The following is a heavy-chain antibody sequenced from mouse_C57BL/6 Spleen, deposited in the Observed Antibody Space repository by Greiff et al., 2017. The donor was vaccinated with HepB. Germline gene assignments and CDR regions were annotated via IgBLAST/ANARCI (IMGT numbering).Heavy chain of an antibody. D-gene: IGHD1-1*01. CDR2: IDPNSGGT. CDR3: ARSPGTTVVEYYFDY. Sequence: QVHVKQPGAELVKPGASVKLSCKASGYTFTSHWMHWVKQRPGRGLEWIGRIDPNSGGTKYNEKFTSKATLTVDKPSSTAYMQLSSLTSEDSAVYYCARSPGTTVVEYYFDYWGQGTTLTVSS. J-gene: IGHJ2*01. V-gene: IGHV1-72*01. CDR1: GYTFTSHW.